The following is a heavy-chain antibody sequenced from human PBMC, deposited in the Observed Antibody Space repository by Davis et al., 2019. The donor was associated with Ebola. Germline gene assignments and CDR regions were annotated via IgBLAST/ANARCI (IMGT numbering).Heavy chain of an antibody. V-gene: IGHV1-69*13. CDR1: GGTFSSYA. CDR2: IIPIFGTA. Sequence: SVKVSCKASGGTFSSYAISWVRQVPGQGLEWMGGIIPIFGTANYAQKFQGRVTITADESTSTAYMELSSLRSEDTAVYYCAILGYSYGYLFDYWGQGTLVTVSS. D-gene: IGHD5-18*01. CDR3: AILGYSYGYLFDY. J-gene: IGHJ4*02.